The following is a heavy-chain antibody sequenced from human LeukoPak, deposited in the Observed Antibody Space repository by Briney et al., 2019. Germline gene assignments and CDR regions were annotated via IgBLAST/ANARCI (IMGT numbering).Heavy chain of an antibody. CDR2: IYYSGST. J-gene: IGHJ3*02. CDR1: GGSISSSSYY. CDR3: ARGPVDAFDI. Sequence: KPSGTLSLTCTVSGGSISSSSYYWGWIRQPPGKGLEWIGSIYYSGSTYYNPSLKSRVTISVDTSKNQFSLKLSSVTAADTAVYYCARGPVDAFDIWGQGTMVTVSS. V-gene: IGHV4-39*01.